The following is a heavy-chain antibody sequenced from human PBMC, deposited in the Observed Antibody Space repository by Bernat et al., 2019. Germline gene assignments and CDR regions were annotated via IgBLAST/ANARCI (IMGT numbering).Heavy chain of an antibody. Sequence: EVQLVESGGGLVKPGGSLRLSCAASGFTFSNAWMSWVRQAPGKGLEWVGRIKSKTDGGTTDYAAPVKGRFTISRDDSKNTLYLQMNSLKTEDTAVYYCTTGKRVFKTIPYWGQGTLVTVSS. J-gene: IGHJ4*02. D-gene: IGHD6-13*01. CDR1: GFTFSNAW. V-gene: IGHV3-15*01. CDR2: IKSKTDGGTT. CDR3: TTGKRVFKTIPY.